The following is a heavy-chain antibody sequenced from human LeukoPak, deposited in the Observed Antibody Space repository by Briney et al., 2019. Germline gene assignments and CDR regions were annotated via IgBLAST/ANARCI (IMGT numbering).Heavy chain of an antibody. CDR3: ATDLQSDFWTGYYWDF. V-gene: IGHV1-18*01. Sequence: ASVKVSCKASGYTFASYGISWVRQAPGQGLEWMGWISAYNGNTNYAQKLQGRVTMTTDTSTSTAYMELRSLRSDDTAVYYCATDLQSDFWTGYYWDFWGQGTLVTVSS. D-gene: IGHD3/OR15-3a*01. J-gene: IGHJ4*02. CDR2: ISAYNGNT. CDR1: GYTFASYG.